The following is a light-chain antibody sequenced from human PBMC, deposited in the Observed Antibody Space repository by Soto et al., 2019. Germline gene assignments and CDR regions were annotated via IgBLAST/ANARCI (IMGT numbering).Light chain of an antibody. CDR1: QSILSSSNNKNY. CDR3: QQCYSSPIT. CDR2: WAS. V-gene: IGKV4-1*01. J-gene: IGKJ5*01. Sequence: DIVMTQSPDSLAVSLGERATINCKSSQSILSSSNNKNYLVWYQQKPGHPPKLLISWASTRESGIPDRISGSGSGTDFTLTIDSLPAEDVGVSYCQQCYSSPITLGHGKRLEIK.